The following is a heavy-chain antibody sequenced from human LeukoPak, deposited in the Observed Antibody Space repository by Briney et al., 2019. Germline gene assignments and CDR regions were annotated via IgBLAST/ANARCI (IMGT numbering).Heavy chain of an antibody. J-gene: IGHJ4*02. Sequence: SVKVSCKASGGTFSSYAISWVRQAPGQGLEWMGRIIPILGIANYAQKFQGRVTIASDKSTSTAYMELSSLRSEDTAVYYCARGGEWFDYWGQGTLVTVSS. V-gene: IGHV1-69*04. CDR3: ARGGEWFDY. D-gene: IGHD3-3*01. CDR1: GGTFSSYA. CDR2: IIPILGIA.